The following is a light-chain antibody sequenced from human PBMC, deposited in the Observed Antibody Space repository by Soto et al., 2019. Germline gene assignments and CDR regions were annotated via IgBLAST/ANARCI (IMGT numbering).Light chain of an antibody. CDR1: TGDVGAYNF. V-gene: IGLV2-11*01. J-gene: IGLJ3*02. CDR3: CSYAGSFTWV. Sequence: QSVLTQPRSVSGSPGQSVTISCTGTTGDVGAYNFVSWYQLHPGKAPKLMIYDASKRPSGVPDRFSASKSGNTASLTISGLQADDEADYYCCSYAGSFTWVFGGGTKLTVL. CDR2: DAS.